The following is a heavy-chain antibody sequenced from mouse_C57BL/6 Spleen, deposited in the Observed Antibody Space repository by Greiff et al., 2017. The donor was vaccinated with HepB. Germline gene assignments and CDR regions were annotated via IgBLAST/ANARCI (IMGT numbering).Heavy chain of an antibody. V-gene: IGHV1-82*01. CDR1: GYAFSSSW. J-gene: IGHJ4*01. CDR2: IYPGDGDT. D-gene: IGHD2-2*01. CDR3: ARGYGYAMDY. Sequence: QVQLKESGPELVKPGASVKISCKASGYAFSSSWMNWVKQRPGKGLEWIGRIYPGDGDTNYNGKFKGKATLTADKSSSTAYMQLSSLTSEDSAVYFCARGYGYAMDYWGQGTSVTVSS.